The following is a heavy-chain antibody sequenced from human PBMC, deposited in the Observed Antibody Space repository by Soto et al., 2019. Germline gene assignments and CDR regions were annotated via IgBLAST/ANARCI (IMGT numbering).Heavy chain of an antibody. CDR1: GFTFSSYS. D-gene: IGHD2-2*01. CDR2: ISSSSSYI. J-gene: IGHJ4*02. V-gene: IGHV3-21*04. CDR3: AKDMCSSIRCHPGFDY. Sequence: GGSLRLSCAASGFTFSSYSMNWVRQAPGKGLEWVSSISSSSSYIYYADSVKGRFTISRDNAKNSLYLQMDSLRPEDTAFYYCAKDMCSSIRCHPGFDYWGQGTLVTVSS.